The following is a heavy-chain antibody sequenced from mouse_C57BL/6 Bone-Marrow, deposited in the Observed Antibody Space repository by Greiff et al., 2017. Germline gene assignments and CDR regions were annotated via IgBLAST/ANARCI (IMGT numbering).Heavy chain of an antibody. V-gene: IGHV1-81*01. CDR3: ARGTHSLYYGRNFDY. J-gene: IGHJ2*01. Sequence: QVQLQQSGAELARPGASVKLSCKASGYTFTSYGISWVKQRTGQGLEWIGEIYPRSGNTYYNEKFKGKATLTADKSSSTAYMELRSLTSEDSAVYFCARGTHSLYYGRNFDYWGQGTTLTVSS. CDR1: GYTFTSYG. D-gene: IGHD1-1*01. CDR2: IYPRSGNT.